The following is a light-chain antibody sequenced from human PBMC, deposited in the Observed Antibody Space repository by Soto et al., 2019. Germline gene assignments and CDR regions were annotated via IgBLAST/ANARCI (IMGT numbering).Light chain of an antibody. CDR1: QSFSGNY. Sequence: EIVLTQSPGTLSLSPGERATLSCRASQSFSGNYLAWYQQKPGQAPRLLIYGVSSRATGIPDRFGGSGSGTDFPLSISRLEPEDFAVYYCQQYGTSAPMYTFGQGTKLEIK. CDR2: GVS. CDR3: QQYGTSAPMYT. J-gene: IGKJ2*01. V-gene: IGKV3-20*01.